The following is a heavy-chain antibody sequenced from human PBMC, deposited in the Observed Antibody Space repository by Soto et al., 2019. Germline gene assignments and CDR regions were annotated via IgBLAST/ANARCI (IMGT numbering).Heavy chain of an antibody. V-gene: IGHV4-4*02. Sequence: PSETLSLTCAVSGDSVTSNVWWSWVRQPPGKGLEWIGEAYHNGLTDYNPSLKSRVTMSVDTSKNEFSLKLTSLTAADTAIYYCARDAEVPGESDTFDYWVQGTLVTVSS. CDR2: AYHNGLT. CDR3: ARDAEVPGESDTFDY. CDR1: GDSVTSNVW. J-gene: IGHJ4*02.